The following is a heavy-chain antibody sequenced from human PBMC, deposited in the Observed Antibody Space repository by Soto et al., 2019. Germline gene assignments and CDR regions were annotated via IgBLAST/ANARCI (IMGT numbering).Heavy chain of an antibody. D-gene: IGHD1-7*01. CDR2: ISSNGGST. J-gene: IGHJ4*02. V-gene: IGHV3-64*01. Sequence: GGSLRLSCAASGFTFSSYAMHWVRQAPGKGLEYVSAISSNGGSTYYANSVKGRFTISRDNSKNTLYHQMGSLRAEDMAVYYCPKEDVTGTTEQGGVGYWGQGTLVTVSS. CDR1: GFTFSSYA. CDR3: PKEDVTGTTEQGGVGY.